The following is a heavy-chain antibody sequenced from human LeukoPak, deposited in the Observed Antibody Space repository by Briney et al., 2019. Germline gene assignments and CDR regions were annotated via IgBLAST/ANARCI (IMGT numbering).Heavy chain of an antibody. J-gene: IGHJ4*02. Sequence: PGGSLKLSCAGSGFTFSSYWMHWVRQTPGKGLVWVSRINSDGSDTSYADSVKGRFTISRDNAKNTLYLQMNSLRAEDKAVYYCARVLVGVTRPGFDSWGQGTLVTVSS. D-gene: IGHD1-26*01. CDR2: INSDGSDT. CDR3: ARVLVGVTRPGFDS. V-gene: IGHV3-74*01. CDR1: GFTFSSYW.